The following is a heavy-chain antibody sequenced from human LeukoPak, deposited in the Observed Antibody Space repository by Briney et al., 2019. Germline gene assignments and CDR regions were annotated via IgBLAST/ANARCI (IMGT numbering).Heavy chain of an antibody. CDR1: GGSFSGYY. CDR2: INHSGST. Sequence: TSQTLSLTCAVYGGSFSGYYWSWIRQPPGKGLEWIGEINHSGSTNYNPSLKSRVTISVDTSKNQFSLKLSSVTAADTAVYYCARAQGSLSGWYLAFDYWGQGTLVTVSS. V-gene: IGHV4-34*01. CDR3: ARAQGSLSGWYLAFDY. J-gene: IGHJ4*02. D-gene: IGHD6-19*01.